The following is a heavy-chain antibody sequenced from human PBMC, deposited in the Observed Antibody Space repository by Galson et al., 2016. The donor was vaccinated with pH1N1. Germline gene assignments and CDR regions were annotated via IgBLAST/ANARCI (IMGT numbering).Heavy chain of an antibody. J-gene: IGHJ4*02. Sequence: PALVKPTRTLTLTCTFSGFSLTNSGVAVGWIRQPPGKALEWLALFYWDGDQRSSPSLKSRLTTTKDTSKNQVVLTMTNVDPVDTATYYCAHRRRGSGTPGVYDYWGQGTLVTVSS. CDR2: FYWDGDQ. D-gene: IGHD3-10*01. CDR1: GFSLTNSGVA. CDR3: AHRRRGSGTPGVYDY. V-gene: IGHV2-5*02.